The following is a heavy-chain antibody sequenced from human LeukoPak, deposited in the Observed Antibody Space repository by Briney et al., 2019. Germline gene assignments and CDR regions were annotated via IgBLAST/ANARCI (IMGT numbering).Heavy chain of an antibody. CDR2: IVPIFGTA. D-gene: IGHD6-19*01. V-gene: IGHV1-69*05. CDR1: GGTFSSYA. J-gene: IGHJ5*02. Sequence: SVKVSCKASGGTFSSYAISWVRQAPGQGLEWMGRIVPIFGTANYAQKFQGRVTITTDESTSTAYMELSSLRSEDTAVYYCARDRSSGWTHNWFDPWGQGTLVTVSS. CDR3: ARDRSSGWTHNWFDP.